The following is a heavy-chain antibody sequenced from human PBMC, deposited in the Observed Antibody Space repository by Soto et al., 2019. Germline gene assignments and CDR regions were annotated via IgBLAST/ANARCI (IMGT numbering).Heavy chain of an antibody. Sequence: GGSLRLSCAASGFTFSSYAMSWVRQAPGKGLEWVSAISGSGGSTYYADSVKGRFTISRDNSMNTLYLQMNSLRAEDTAVYYCAKVRCSGGSCYKGFDYWGQGTLVTVSS. J-gene: IGHJ4*02. D-gene: IGHD2-15*01. CDR2: ISGSGGST. CDR3: AKVRCSGGSCYKGFDY. CDR1: GFTFSSYA. V-gene: IGHV3-23*01.